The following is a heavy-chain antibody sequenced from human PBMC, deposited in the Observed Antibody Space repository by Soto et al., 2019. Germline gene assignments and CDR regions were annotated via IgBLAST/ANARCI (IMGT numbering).Heavy chain of an antibody. CDR2: LNPNSGNP. J-gene: IGHJ3*02. D-gene: IGHD2-15*01. CDR1: GYTFTSYD. CDR3: ARGREGGSDDAFAI. V-gene: IGHV1-8*01. Sequence: ASVKVSCKASGYTFTSYDINWVRQATGQGLERMGWLNPNSGNPGYAQKCQGRVTMTRNTSISTAYMELSSLRSEDTAVYYCARGREGGSDDAFAIWGQGTMVTVSS.